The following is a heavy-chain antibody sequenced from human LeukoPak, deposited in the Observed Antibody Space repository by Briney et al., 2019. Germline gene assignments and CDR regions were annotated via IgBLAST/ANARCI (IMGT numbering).Heavy chain of an antibody. V-gene: IGHV1-2*02. J-gene: IGHJ4*02. CDR1: GYSFADYY. D-gene: IGHD4-17*01. CDR2: IKPNSGGT. CDR3: AREVGGDFDALDY. Sequence: ASVKVSCKASGYSFADYYMHWVRQAPGQGLEWMGWIKPNSGGTRSAQKFQGRVTMTRDTSISTAYMELSSLRYDDTAVYYCAREVGGDFDALDYWGQGTLVTVSS.